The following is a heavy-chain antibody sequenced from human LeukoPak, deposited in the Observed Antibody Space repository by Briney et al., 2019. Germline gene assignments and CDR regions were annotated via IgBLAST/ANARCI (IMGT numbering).Heavy chain of an antibody. CDR2: IYYSGST. Sequence: SETLSLTCTVSGGSISSYYWSWIRQPPGKGLEGIGYIYYSGSTNYNPSLTSRVTISVDTSKNQFSLKLSSVTAADTAVYYCASYDSSGYRFDYWGQGTLVTVSS. CDR1: GGSISSYY. J-gene: IGHJ4*02. D-gene: IGHD3-22*01. CDR3: ASYDSSGYRFDY. V-gene: IGHV4-59*01.